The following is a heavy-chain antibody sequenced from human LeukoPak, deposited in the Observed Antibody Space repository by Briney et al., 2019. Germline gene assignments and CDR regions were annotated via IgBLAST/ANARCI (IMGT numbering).Heavy chain of an antibody. CDR1: GFIFSSYA. Sequence: PGGSLRLSCGASGFIFSSYAMSWVRQAPGKGLEWVSAISDSADSTYYADSVKGRFTISRDNSKNTLYLQMNSLRAEDTAVYYCAGGMGELRFDYWGQGTLVTVSS. D-gene: IGHD1-7*01. J-gene: IGHJ4*02. CDR2: ISDSADST. V-gene: IGHV3-23*01. CDR3: AGGMGELRFDY.